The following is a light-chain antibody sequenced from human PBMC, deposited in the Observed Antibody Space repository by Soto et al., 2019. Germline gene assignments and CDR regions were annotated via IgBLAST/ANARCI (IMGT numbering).Light chain of an antibody. CDR2: DVS. Sequence: QSVLTQPASVSGSPGQSITICCTGTSSDVGGYNSVSWYQQHPGKAPKLMIHDVSNRASGVSSRFSGSKSDNTASLTISGLQAEDEADYYCSSYSPSTTYVFGTGTKVTVL. CDR3: SSYSPSTTYV. CDR1: SSDVGGYNS. J-gene: IGLJ1*01. V-gene: IGLV2-14*01.